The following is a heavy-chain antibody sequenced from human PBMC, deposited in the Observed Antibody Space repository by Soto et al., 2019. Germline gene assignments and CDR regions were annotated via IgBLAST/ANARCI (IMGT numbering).Heavy chain of an antibody. V-gene: IGHV1-69*01. CDR2: IIPISGTT. J-gene: IGHJ4*02. CDR3: ARDEGDDSSGYYDVNY. Sequence: QVHLVQSGAEVKKPGSSVRVSCKAFGGTYGNYAVNWVRQAPGQGLEWMGGIIPISGTTNYAQKFQGRVTITADESTSTAYMELRRLRSEDTAVYFCARDEGDDSSGYYDVNYWGQGTLVTVSS. CDR1: GGTYGNYA. D-gene: IGHD3-22*01.